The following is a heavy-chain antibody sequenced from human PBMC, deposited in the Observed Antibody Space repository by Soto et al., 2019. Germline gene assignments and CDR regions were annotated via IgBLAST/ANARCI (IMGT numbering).Heavy chain of an antibody. V-gene: IGHV3-74*01. CDR1: GFTFSTYW. CDR2: INSAGIGT. Sequence: GGSLRLSCAASGFTFSTYWMHWVRQAPGKGLVWVSRINSAGIGTTYADSVKGRFTSSRNNAKNTVYLQMNRLRAKDRAVYYCTRQFPCMGCGAALAHDGFDLWGQGTKVTVSS. J-gene: IGHJ3*01. D-gene: IGHD6-25*01. CDR3: TRQFPCMGCGAALAHDGFDL.